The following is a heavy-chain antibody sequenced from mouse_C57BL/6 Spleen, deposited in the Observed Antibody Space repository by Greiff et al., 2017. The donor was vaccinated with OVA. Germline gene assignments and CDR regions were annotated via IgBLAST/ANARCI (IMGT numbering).Heavy chain of an antibody. J-gene: IGHJ4*01. D-gene: IGHD2-4*01. V-gene: IGHV1-26*01. CDR3: ARGAYEYDGDYAMDY. CDR1: GYTFTDYY. CDR2: INPNNGGT. Sequence: VQLQQSGPELVKPGASVKISCKASGYTFTDYYMNWVKQSHGKSLEWIGDINPNNGGTSYNQKFKGKATLTVDKSSSTAYMELRSLTSEDSAVYYCARGAYEYDGDYAMDYWGQGTSVTVSS.